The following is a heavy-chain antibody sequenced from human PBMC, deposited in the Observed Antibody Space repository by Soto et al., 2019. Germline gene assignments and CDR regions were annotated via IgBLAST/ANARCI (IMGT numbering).Heavy chain of an antibody. CDR2: IAYSGTT. J-gene: IGHJ5*02. CDR1: GDSISSKNNY. V-gene: IGHV4-30-4*01. CDR3: ARGRGYSYGLDP. Sequence: QVQLQESGPGLVKPSQTLSLTCTVSGDSISSKNNYWRWIRQPPGEGLEWIGFIAYSGTTSYSPSLKSRVAMSLDTSKNQFSLSLSSVTAADTDVYYCARGRGYSYGLDPCGQGTLVTVSS. D-gene: IGHD5-18*01.